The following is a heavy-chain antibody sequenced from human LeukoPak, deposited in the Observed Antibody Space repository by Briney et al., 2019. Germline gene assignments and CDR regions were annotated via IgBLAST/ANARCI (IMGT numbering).Heavy chain of an antibody. CDR2: ISYDGSNK. CDR1: GFTFSSYA. J-gene: IGHJ4*02. D-gene: IGHD3-3*01. CDR3: ARARIFGVVRD. Sequence: GRSLRLSCAASGFTFSSYAMHWVRQAPGKGLEWVAVISYDGSNKYYADSVKGRFTISRDNSKNTLYLQMNSLRAEDTAVYYCARARIFGVVRDWGQGTLVTVSS. V-gene: IGHV3-30-3*01.